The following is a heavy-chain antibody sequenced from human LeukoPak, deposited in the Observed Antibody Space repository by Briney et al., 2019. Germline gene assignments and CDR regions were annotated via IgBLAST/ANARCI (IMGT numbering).Heavy chain of an antibody. CDR2: INHDGTNT. Sequence: GGSLRLSCAASGFNFRIYAMTWVRQAPGKGLEWVSAINHDGTNTYYVDSVKGRFTISRDDSKSTLYLQMNSLRAEDTAVYYCAKDWVSMDVWGEGTTVTVSS. D-gene: IGHD3-16*01. CDR1: GFNFRIYA. CDR3: AKDWVSMDV. V-gene: IGHV3-23*01. J-gene: IGHJ6*03.